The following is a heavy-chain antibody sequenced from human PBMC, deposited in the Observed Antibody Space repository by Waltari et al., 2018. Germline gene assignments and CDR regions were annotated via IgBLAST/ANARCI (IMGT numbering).Heavy chain of an antibody. V-gene: IGHV3-7*01. CDR1: GFTFSNYW. D-gene: IGHD3-3*01. J-gene: IGHJ4*02. Sequence: VESGGGLVQPGGSLRLSCAASGFTFSNYWMSWVRQAPGKGLEWVANIKPDGTEKYDVASVWGRFTSSRDNTQNSLSLQLSTLRDEDSGRYFCARDWSGSGRGINFWGQGTLVTVSS. CDR3: ARDWSGSGRGINF. CDR2: IKPDGTEK.